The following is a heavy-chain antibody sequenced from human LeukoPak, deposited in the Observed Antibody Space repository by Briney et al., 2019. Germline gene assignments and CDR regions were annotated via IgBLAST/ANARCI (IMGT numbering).Heavy chain of an antibody. D-gene: IGHD3-22*01. CDR3: AREGYGYDSSGYYPNWFDP. Sequence: SETLSLTCTVSGGSISSSSYYWGWIRQPPGKGLEWIGSIYYSGSTYYNPSLKSRVTISVDTSKNQFSLKLSSVTAADTAAYYCAREGYGYDSSGYYPNWFDPWGQGTLVTVSS. CDR2: IYYSGST. J-gene: IGHJ5*02. CDR1: GGSISSSSYY. V-gene: IGHV4-39*07.